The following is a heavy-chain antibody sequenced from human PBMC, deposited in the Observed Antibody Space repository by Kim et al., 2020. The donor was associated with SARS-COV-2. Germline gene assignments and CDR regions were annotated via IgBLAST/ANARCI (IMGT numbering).Heavy chain of an antibody. CDR3: TTEGYYGSGSYTGYYYYYYGMDV. D-gene: IGHD3-10*01. CDR1: GFTFSNAW. CDR2: IKSKTDGGTT. J-gene: IGHJ6*02. V-gene: IGHV3-15*01. Sequence: GGSLRLSCAASGFTFSNAWMSWVRQAPGKGLEWVGRIKSKTDGGTTDYAAPVKGRFTISRDDSKNTLYLQMNSLKTEDTAVYYCTTEGYYGSGSYTGYYYYYYGMDVWGQGTTVTVSS.